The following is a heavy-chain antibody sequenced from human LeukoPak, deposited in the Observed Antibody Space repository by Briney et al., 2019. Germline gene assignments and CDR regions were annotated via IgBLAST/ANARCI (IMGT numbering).Heavy chain of an antibody. V-gene: IGHV4-59*01. CDR3: ARSHGSGSYYNLSDY. CDR1: GGSISNYY. Sequence: SEALSLTCTVSGGSISNYYWSWIRQPPGKGLEWIGYIYYSGSTNYNPSLRSRVTISVDTSKNQFSLKLSSVTAADTAVYYCARSHGSGSYYNLSDYWGQGTLVTVSS. CDR2: IYYSGST. J-gene: IGHJ4*02. D-gene: IGHD3-10*01.